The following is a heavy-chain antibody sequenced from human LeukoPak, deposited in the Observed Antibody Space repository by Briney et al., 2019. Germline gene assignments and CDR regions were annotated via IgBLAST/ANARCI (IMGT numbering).Heavy chain of an antibody. Sequence: GGSLSLSCAASGFTFSSYSMTWVRQAPGKGLEWVSSISSISSYIYHADSVKGRFTIARDNANNSLYLQMNSLRAEDTAVYYCAREGYCSGGSCYGYYGMDVWGQGTTVTVSS. J-gene: IGHJ6*02. CDR3: AREGYCSGGSCYGYYGMDV. V-gene: IGHV3-21*01. CDR2: ISSISSYI. CDR1: GFTFSSYS. D-gene: IGHD2-15*01.